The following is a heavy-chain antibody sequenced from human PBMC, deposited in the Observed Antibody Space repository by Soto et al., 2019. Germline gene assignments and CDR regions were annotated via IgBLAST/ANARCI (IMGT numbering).Heavy chain of an antibody. Sequence: ASVKVSCKASGYTFTSYGISWVRQAPGQGLEWMGWISAYNGNTNYAQKLQGRVTMTTDTSTSTAYMELRSLRSDDTAVYYCARGREGDTYDFWSGSYTPESMDVWGQGTTVTVSS. CDR3: ARGREGDTYDFWSGSYTPESMDV. D-gene: IGHD3-3*01. CDR1: GYTFTSYG. CDR2: ISAYNGNT. V-gene: IGHV1-18*04. J-gene: IGHJ6*02.